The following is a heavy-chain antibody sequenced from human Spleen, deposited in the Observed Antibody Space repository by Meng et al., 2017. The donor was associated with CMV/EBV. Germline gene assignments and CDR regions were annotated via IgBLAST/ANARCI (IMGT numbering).Heavy chain of an antibody. CDR3: ARDHVVRGVYSAY. CDR2: IRPSGGIT. CDR1: TYIFNNYN. J-gene: IGHJ4*02. V-gene: IGHV1-46*02. D-gene: IGHD3-10*01. Sequence: ASVKVSCKTPTYIFNNYNIHWVRQAPGHGLEWMGIIRPSGGITQYVEEFQGRVTMTRDTSTSTAYMELRSLISDDTAVYYCARDHVVRGVYSAYWGQGTPVTVSS.